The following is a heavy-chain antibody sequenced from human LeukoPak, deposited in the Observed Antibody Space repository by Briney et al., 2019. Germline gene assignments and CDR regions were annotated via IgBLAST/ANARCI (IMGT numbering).Heavy chain of an antibody. CDR2: IYYSGST. CDR3: VATALRRRKDYYGMDV. D-gene: IGHD4-17*01. CDR1: GGSISSYY. Sequence: SETLSLTCTVSGGSISSYYWSWIRQPPGKGLEWSGYIYYSGSTNYNPSLKSRVTISVDTSKNQFSLKLSSVTAADTAVYYCVATALRRRKDYYGMDVWGKGTTVTVSS. V-gene: IGHV4-59*01. J-gene: IGHJ6*04.